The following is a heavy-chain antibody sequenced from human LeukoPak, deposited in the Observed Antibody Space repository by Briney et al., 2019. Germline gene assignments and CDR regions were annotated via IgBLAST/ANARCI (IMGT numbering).Heavy chain of an antibody. D-gene: IGHD3-22*01. J-gene: IGHJ4*02. Sequence: SETLSLTCTVSGGSISSDSYYWSWIRQPAGKGLEWIGRISGSGPTNYNPSLKSRVTISIDTSKNHFSLKLNSVTVADTAVYYCARVGGVYYSDSSGYYPDYWGQGTLVTVSS. CDR1: GGSISSDSYY. CDR2: ISGSGPT. V-gene: IGHV4-61*02. CDR3: ARVGGVYYSDSSGYYPDY.